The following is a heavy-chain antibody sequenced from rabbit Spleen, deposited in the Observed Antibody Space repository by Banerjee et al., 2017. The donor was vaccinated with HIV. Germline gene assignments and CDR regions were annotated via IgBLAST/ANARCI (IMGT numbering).Heavy chain of an antibody. CDR3: ARDAGTSFSTYGMDL. D-gene: IGHD8-1*01. J-gene: IGHJ6*01. CDR1: GFSFNSGYD. CDR2: VYAGSSGNT. Sequence: QSLEESGGGLVKPGASLTLTCKASGFSFNSGYDMRWVRQAPGKGLEWIACVYAGSSGNTYSATWAKGRFTISKTSSTTVTLQMTSLTAADTATYFCARDAGTSFSTYGMDLWGQGTLVTVS. V-gene: IGHV1S40*01.